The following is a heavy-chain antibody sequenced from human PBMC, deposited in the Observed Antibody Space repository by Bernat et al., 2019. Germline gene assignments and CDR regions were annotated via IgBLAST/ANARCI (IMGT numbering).Heavy chain of an antibody. CDR3: ARAHYDYIWGSYHQFDY. D-gene: IGHD3-16*02. CDR1: GFTFSSYG. V-gene: IGHV3-30*03. Sequence: QVQLVESGGGVVQPGRSLRLSCAASGFTFSSYGMHWVRQAPGKGLEWVAVISYDGSNKYYADSVKGRFTISRDNSKNTLYLQMNSLRAEDTAVYYCARAHYDYIWGSYHQFDYWGQGTLVTVSS. CDR2: ISYDGSNK. J-gene: IGHJ4*02.